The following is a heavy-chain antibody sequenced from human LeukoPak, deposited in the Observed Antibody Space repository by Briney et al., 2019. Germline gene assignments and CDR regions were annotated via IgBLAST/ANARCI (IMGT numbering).Heavy chain of an antibody. V-gene: IGHV4-30-4*01. CDR1: GGSISSGDYY. J-gene: IGHJ4*02. CDR3: ARGLRRDGYNFDY. CDR2: IYYSGST. Sequence: PSETLSLTCPVSGGSISSGDYYWSWIRQPPGKGLEWIGYIYYSGSTYYNPSLKSRVTISVDTSKNQFSLKLSSVTAADTAVYYCARGLRRDGYNFDYWGQGTLVTVSS. D-gene: IGHD5-24*01.